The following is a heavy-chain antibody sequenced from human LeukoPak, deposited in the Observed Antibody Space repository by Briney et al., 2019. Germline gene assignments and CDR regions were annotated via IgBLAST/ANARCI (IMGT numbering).Heavy chain of an antibody. Sequence: SETLSLTCTVSGGSISSYYWSWIRQPPGKGLEWIGYIYYSGSTNYNPSLKSRATISVDTSKNQFSLKLSSVTAADTAVYYCARGKVVVTAIPPYYFDYWGQGTLVTVSS. CDR3: ARGKVVVTAIPPYYFDY. CDR2: IYYSGST. V-gene: IGHV4-59*01. D-gene: IGHD2-21*02. CDR1: GGSISSYY. J-gene: IGHJ4*02.